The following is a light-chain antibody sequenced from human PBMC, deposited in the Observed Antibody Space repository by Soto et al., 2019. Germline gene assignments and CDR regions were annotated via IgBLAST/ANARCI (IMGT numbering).Light chain of an antibody. CDR1: SSDVGGYNY. CDR2: DVS. CDR3: SSYTSSSSLYV. Sequence: QSVLTQPASVSGSPGQSITISCTGTSSDVGGYNYVSWYQQHPGKAPKFMIYDVSNRPSGVSNRFSGSKSGNTASLTISGLQAEDEADYYCSSYTSSSSLYVFGTGIKLTVL. V-gene: IGLV2-14*01. J-gene: IGLJ1*01.